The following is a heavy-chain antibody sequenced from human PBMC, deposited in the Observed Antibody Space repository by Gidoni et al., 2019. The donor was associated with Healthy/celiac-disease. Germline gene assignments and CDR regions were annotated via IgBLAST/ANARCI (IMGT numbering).Heavy chain of an antibody. CDR3: ATGIGNGYNGPDAFDI. J-gene: IGHJ3*02. CDR1: GGSIRSRRYY. D-gene: IGHD5-12*01. Sequence: QLQLQESGPGLVKTSETLSLTCTVSGGSIRSRRYYWGWIRQPPGKGLEWIGSIYYSGSTYYNPSLKSRVTISVDTSKNQFSLKLSSVTAADTAVYYCATGIGNGYNGPDAFDIWGQGTMVTVSS. V-gene: IGHV4-39*01. CDR2: IYYSGST.